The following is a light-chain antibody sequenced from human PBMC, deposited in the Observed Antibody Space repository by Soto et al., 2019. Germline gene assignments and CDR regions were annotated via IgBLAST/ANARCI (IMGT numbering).Light chain of an antibody. CDR1: QNVGGD. Sequence: EGMTTQSPATLSVSPGERATLSCRASQNVGGDLAWYQQKPGQAPRLLIYRTSTRANGTPVRFSGSGSGTEFTLTISSLQSEDFAVYYCQEYNGRSSFGQGTKVEIK. V-gene: IGKV3-15*01. CDR2: RTS. CDR3: QEYNGRSS. J-gene: IGKJ1*01.